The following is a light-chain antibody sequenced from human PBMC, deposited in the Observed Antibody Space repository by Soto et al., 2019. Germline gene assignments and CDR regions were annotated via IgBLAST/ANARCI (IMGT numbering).Light chain of an antibody. Sequence: EIVLTQSPGTLALCPGESVTLSCRASRSVASIYLAWYQQKPGQAPRLVIYATSSRATGIPDRFSGSGSGTDFTLTISRLEPEDFAVYYCQQYGNSPRYSFGQGTRLEIK. CDR2: ATS. V-gene: IGKV3-20*01. J-gene: IGKJ2*03. CDR3: QQYGNSPRYS. CDR1: RSVASIY.